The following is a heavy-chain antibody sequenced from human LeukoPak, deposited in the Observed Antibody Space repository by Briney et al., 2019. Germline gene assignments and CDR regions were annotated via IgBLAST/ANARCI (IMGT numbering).Heavy chain of an antibody. CDR1: GFTFHNYE. D-gene: IGHD1-1*01. CDR2: ISSSGDTT. CDR3: ASPRYNWNADYFDY. J-gene: IGHJ4*02. V-gene: IGHV3-48*03. Sequence: PGGSLRLSCAASGFTFHNYEMNWVRQAPGKGLEWVAYISSSGDTTYYADSVKGRFTISRDNAKSPLFLEMKSLRVEDTALYFCASPRYNWNADYFDYWGQGTLVTVSS.